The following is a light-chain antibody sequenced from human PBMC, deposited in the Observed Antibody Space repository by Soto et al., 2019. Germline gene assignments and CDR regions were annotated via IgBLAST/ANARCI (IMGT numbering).Light chain of an antibody. Sequence: EIVLTQSPGTLSLSPGERATLSCRASQSVNASYLAWYQQKSGQAPRLLIYGASSRATGVPDRFSGSGSGTDFTLTISRLEPEDFAAYFCQQYGSSPITFGQGTKVEI. J-gene: IGKJ1*01. CDR1: QSVNASY. CDR2: GAS. V-gene: IGKV3-20*01. CDR3: QQYGSSPIT.